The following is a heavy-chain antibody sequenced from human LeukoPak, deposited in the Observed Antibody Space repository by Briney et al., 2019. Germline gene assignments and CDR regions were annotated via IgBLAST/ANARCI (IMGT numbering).Heavy chain of an antibody. V-gene: IGHV3-72*01. D-gene: IGHD3-3*01. CDR3: TRGNFWSGFYGMDV. CDR2: IRTKAKSYTT. CDR1: GFTFSDHY. J-gene: IGHJ6*02. Sequence: GGSLRLSCAASGFTFSDHYMDWARQAPGKGLEWASRIRTKAKSYTTEYAASVKGRFTISRDDSKNALYLQMNSLKTEDTAVYYCTRGNFWSGFYGMDVWGQGTTVIVSS.